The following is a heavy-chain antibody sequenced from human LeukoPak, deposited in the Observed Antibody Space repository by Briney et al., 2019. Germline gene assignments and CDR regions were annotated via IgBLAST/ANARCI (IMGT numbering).Heavy chain of an antibody. J-gene: IGHJ6*02. D-gene: IGHD3-10*01. V-gene: IGHV3-30*18. CDR3: AKSYYGSGSYYGYYYYYGMDV. CDR1: GFTFSSYG. CDR2: ISYDGSNK. Sequence: GGSLRLSCAASGFTFSSYGMHWVRQAPGKGLECVAVISYDGSNKYYADSVKGRFTISRDNSKNTLYLQMNSLRAEDTAVYYCAKSYYGSGSYYGYYYYYGMDVWGQGTTVTVSS.